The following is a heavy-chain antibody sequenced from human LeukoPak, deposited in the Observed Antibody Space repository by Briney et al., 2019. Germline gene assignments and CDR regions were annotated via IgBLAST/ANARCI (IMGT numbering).Heavy chain of an antibody. V-gene: IGHV3-74*03. J-gene: IGHJ4*02. CDR1: GFSLSSFW. Sequence: GGSLRLSCVASGFSLSSFWMHWVRQAPGKGLVWVSRINSDGSSITYADSVKGRFTMSRDNAKNTLYLQMNSLRAEDTAVYYCTRTLDYWGQGTLVTVSS. CDR2: INSDGSSI. CDR3: TRTLDY.